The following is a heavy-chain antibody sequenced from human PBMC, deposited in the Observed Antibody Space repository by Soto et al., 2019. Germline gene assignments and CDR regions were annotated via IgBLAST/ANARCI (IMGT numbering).Heavy chain of an antibody. V-gene: IGHV3-9*01. CDR3: AKDTRAGYHDSRNYWTDY. Sequence: EVQLVESGGGLVQPGGSLRLSCAASGFTFDDYAMHWVRQAPGKGLEWVSGISWNSGNIGSADSVKGRFTIFRDNARNSLYLQMNSLRVEDTALYYCAKDTRAGYHDSRNYWTDYWGQGTLVTVSS. CDR1: GFTFDDYA. CDR2: ISWNSGNI. J-gene: IGHJ4*02. D-gene: IGHD3-22*01.